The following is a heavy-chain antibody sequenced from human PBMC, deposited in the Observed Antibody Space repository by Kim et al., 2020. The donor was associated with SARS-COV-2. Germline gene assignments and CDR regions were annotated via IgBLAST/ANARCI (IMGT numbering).Heavy chain of an antibody. CDR1: GFIFSNHA. J-gene: IGHJ4*01. CDR3: AKNDCGGGRCYVFIY. CDR2: IRWGGGTT. D-gene: IGHD2-15*01. Sequence: GGSLRLSCAASGFIFSNHAINWVRQPPGRGLEWVTAIRWGGGTTYYADSVKGRFIISRDNSKNTLYLQMNGLRGEDTAIYYCAKNDCGGGRCYVFIYWG. V-gene: IGHV3-23*01.